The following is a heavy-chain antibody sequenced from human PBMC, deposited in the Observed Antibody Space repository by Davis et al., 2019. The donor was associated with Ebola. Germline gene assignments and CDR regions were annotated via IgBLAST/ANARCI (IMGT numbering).Heavy chain of an antibody. Sequence: GESLKISCAASGFVFNNAWMSWVRQAPGKGLEWVGRIKSKTDGGTADFAAPVKGRFSISRDDSKNTLYLHMNSLKTEDTAVYYCITVPRAWDNYWGQGTLVTVSS. CDR2: IKSKTDGGTA. V-gene: IGHV3-15*01. CDR3: ITVPRAWDNY. J-gene: IGHJ4*02. D-gene: IGHD1-26*01. CDR1: GFVFNNAW.